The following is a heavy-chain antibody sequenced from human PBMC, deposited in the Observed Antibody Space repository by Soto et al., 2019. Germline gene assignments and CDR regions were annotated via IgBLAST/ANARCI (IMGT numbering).Heavy chain of an antibody. CDR1: GFTFSNYA. CDR3: AKEPLWYESDGYPAPGFET. J-gene: IGHJ5*02. V-gene: IGHV3-23*01. Sequence: EVQLLESGGGFVQPGGSLRLSCAASGFTFSNYAMSWVRQAPGKGLEWVSAITAYGDSTHYADSVKGRFTISRDSPKNTLYRQMDSLRAEDTAVYYCAKEPLWYESDGYPAPGFETWGQGPVVTVSS. CDR2: ITAYGDST. D-gene: IGHD3-22*01.